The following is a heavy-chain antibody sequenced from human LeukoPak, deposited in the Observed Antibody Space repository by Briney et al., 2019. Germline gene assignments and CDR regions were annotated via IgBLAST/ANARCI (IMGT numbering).Heavy chain of an antibody. V-gene: IGHV3-30*02. CDR1: GFTFSSYG. J-gene: IGHJ4*02. CDR3: AKDPRGVGVQSSWYVPPILYFDY. D-gene: IGHD6-13*01. CDR2: IRYDGSNK. Sequence: GGSLRLSCAASGFTFSSYGMHWVRQAPGKGLEWVAFIRYDGSNKYYADSVKGRFTISRDNSKNTLYLQMNSLRAEDTAVYYCAKDPRGVGVQSSWYVPPILYFDYWGQGTLVTVSS.